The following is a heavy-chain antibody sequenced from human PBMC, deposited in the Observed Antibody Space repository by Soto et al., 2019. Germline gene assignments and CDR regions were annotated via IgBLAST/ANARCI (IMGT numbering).Heavy chain of an antibody. CDR1: GGTFSSYT. CDR2: IIPILGIA. D-gene: IGHD1-7*01. CDR3: ARDRYNWNYALRRKTDYYYYYYMDV. J-gene: IGHJ6*03. V-gene: IGHV1-69*04. Sequence: GASVKVSCKASGGTFSSYTISWVRQAPGQGLEWMGRIIPILGIANYAQKFQGRVTITADKSTSTAYMELSSLRSEDTAVYYCARDRYNWNYALRRKTDYYYYYYMDVWGKGTTVTVSS.